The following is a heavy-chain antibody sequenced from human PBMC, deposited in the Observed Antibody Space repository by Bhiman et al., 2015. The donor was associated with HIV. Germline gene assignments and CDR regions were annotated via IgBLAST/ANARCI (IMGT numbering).Heavy chain of an antibody. J-gene: IGHJ2*01. CDR2: MYSAGTP. V-gene: IGHV3-66*02. CDR3: AGDAFGGDYFYFDL. Sequence: EVHGGVWGRLGQPGGSLRLSCAASGFTVGSKYMSWVRQAPGKGLEWVSLMYSAGTPYYADSVEGRFTISRDNSKNTLFLHMNSLRPDDTAVYYCAGDAFGGDYFYFDLWGRGTLVTVSS. CDR1: GFTVGSKY. D-gene: IGHD3-10*01.